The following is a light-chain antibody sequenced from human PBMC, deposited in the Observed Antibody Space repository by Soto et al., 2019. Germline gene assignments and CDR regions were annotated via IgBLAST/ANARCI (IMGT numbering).Light chain of an antibody. Sequence: QSVLAQPASVSGSPGQSITISCTGTSSDVGGYNYVSWYQQHPDTAPKLIIYDVRYRPSGVSDRFSGSKSGNTASLTISGLQAEDEADYYCSAYTSSSTPYVFGSGTKVTVL. CDR1: SSDVGGYNY. CDR3: SAYTSSSTPYV. J-gene: IGLJ1*01. CDR2: DVR. V-gene: IGLV2-14*01.